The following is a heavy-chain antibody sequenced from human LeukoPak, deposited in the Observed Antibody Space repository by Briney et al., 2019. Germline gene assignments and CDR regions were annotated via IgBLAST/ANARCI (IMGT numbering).Heavy chain of an antibody. CDR2: ISGGDVST. CDR3: AKSGLSRFDY. Sequence: GGSLRLSCAASGFTFSSYAMSCVRLAPGKGLKWVSSISGGDVSTYYANSVKGRFTISTDNSKNTLYRQMNSLRAEDTAVYYCAKSGLSRFDYWSQGTLVTVSS. V-gene: IGHV3-23*01. CDR1: GFTFSSYA. J-gene: IGHJ4*02. D-gene: IGHD4/OR15-4a*01.